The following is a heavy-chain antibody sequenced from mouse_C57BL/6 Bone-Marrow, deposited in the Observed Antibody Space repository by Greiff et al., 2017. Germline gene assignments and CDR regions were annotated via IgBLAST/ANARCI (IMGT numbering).Heavy chain of an antibody. CDR2: IYPRSGNT. CDR3: ARVGNWGAWFAY. J-gene: IGHJ3*01. Sequence: QVQLQQSGAELARPGASVKLSCKASGYTFTSYGISWVKQRTGQGLEWIGEIYPRSGNTYYNEKFKGKATLTADKSSSTAYMELRSLTSEDSAVYVCARVGNWGAWFAYWGQGTLVTVSA. V-gene: IGHV1-81*01. D-gene: IGHD2-1*01. CDR1: GYTFTSYG.